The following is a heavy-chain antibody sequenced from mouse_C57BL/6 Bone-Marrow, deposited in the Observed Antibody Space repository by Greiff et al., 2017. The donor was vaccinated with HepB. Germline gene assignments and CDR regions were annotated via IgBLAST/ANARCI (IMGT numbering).Heavy chain of an antibody. V-gene: IGHV1-64*01. CDR2: IHPNSGST. CDR3: AGGGYYPYYAMDY. CDR1: GYTFTSYW. J-gene: IGHJ4*01. D-gene: IGHD2-3*01. Sequence: VQLQQPGAELVKPGASVKLSCKASGYTFTSYWMHWVKQRPGQGLEWIGMIHPNSGSTNYNEKFKSKATLTVDKSSSTAYMQLSSLTSEDSAVYYCAGGGYYPYYAMDYWGQGTSVTVSS.